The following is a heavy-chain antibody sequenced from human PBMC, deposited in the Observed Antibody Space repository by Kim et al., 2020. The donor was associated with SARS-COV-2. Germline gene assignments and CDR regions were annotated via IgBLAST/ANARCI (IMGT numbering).Heavy chain of an antibody. D-gene: IGHD1-26*01. V-gene: IGHV3-7*01. CDR3: VRDSGATGES. CDR1: GFTFSNYW. CDR2: VKKDGTQK. J-gene: IGHJ4*02. Sequence: GGSLRLSCAASGFTFSNYWMSWVRQAPGKGLEWVGNVKKDGTQKFYVDSVKGRFTISRDNANKLIYLQMNSLRAEDTGVYYCVRDSGATGESWGQGTLVIVSS.